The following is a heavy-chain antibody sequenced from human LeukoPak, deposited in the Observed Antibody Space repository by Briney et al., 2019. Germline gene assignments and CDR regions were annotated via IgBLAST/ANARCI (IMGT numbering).Heavy chain of an antibody. J-gene: IGHJ4*02. CDR3: ARMSSSVYFDY. Sequence: SSETLSLTCAVYGGSFSGYYWSWIRQPPGKGLEWIGEINHSGSTNYNPSLKSRVTISVDTSKNQFSLKLSSVTAADTAVYYCARMSSSVYFDYWGQGTLVTVSS. CDR2: INHSGST. V-gene: IGHV4-34*01. CDR1: GGSFSGYY. D-gene: IGHD6-6*01.